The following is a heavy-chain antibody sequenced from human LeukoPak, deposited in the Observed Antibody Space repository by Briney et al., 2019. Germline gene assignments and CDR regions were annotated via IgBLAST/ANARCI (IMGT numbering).Heavy chain of an antibody. J-gene: IGHJ5*02. CDR1: GGSISSSSYY. V-gene: IGHV4-39*07. CDR2: IYHSGST. D-gene: IGHD2-2*01. CDR3: ARDLYCSSTSCYFANWFDP. Sequence: SETLSLTCTVSGGSISSSSYYWGWIRQPPGKGLEWNGSIYHSGSTYYNPSLKSRVTISVDTSKNQFSLKLSSVTAADTAVYYCARDLYCSSTSCYFANWFDPWGQGTLVTVSS.